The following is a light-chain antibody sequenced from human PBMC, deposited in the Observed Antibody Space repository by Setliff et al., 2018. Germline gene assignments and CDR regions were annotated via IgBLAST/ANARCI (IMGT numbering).Light chain of an antibody. CDR1: SSDVGGYNY. Sequence: SALTQPASVSGSPGQSITISCTVTSSDVGGYNYVSWYQQHPGKAPKLMIYDVSNRPSGVSNRFSGSKSGNTASLTISGLQAEDEADYYCSSYTSSSTLVFGGGTKVTV. V-gene: IGLV2-14*03. CDR2: DVS. J-gene: IGLJ2*01. CDR3: SSYTSSSTLV.